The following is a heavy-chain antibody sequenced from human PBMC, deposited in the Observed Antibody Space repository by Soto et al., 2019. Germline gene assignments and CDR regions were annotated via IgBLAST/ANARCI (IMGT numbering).Heavy chain of an antibody. Sequence: SETLSLTCAVYGGSFSGYYWSWIRQPPGKGLEWIGEINHSGSTNYNPSLKSRVTISVDTSKNQFSLKLSSVTAADTAVYYCARVFMVRGVIRQYFDLWGRGTLVTVSS. V-gene: IGHV4-34*01. CDR1: GGSFSGYY. CDR3: ARVFMVRGVIRQYFDL. J-gene: IGHJ2*01. CDR2: INHSGST. D-gene: IGHD3-10*01.